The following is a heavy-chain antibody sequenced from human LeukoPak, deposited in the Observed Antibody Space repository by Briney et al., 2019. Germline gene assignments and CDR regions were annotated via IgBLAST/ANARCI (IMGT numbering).Heavy chain of an antibody. CDR3: ARLARYYDFWSGRNWFDP. CDR2: IYYSGST. Sequence: PSETLSLTCTVSGGSISSGGYYWSWIRQHPGKGLEWIGYIYYSGSTYYNPPLKSRVTRSVDTSKNQFSLKLSSVTAAGTAVYYCARLARYYDFWSGRNWFDPWGQGTLVTVSS. J-gene: IGHJ5*02. D-gene: IGHD3-3*01. V-gene: IGHV4-31*03. CDR1: GGSISSGGYY.